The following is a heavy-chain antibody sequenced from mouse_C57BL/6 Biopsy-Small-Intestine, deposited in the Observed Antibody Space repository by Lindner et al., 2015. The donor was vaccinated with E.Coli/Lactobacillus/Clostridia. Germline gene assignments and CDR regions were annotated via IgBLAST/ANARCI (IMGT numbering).Heavy chain of an antibody. CDR1: GYTFTDYD. V-gene: IGHV1-22*01. J-gene: IGHJ2*01. Sequence: VQLQESGPELVKPGASVKMSCKASGYTFTDYDMHWVKQSHGKSLEWIGYINPNNGGTSYNQKFKGKATLTVNKSSSTAYMELRSLTSEDSAVYYCARYYSNYEGYFDYWGQGTTLTVSS. D-gene: IGHD2-5*01. CDR2: INPNNGGT. CDR3: ARYYSNYEGYFDY.